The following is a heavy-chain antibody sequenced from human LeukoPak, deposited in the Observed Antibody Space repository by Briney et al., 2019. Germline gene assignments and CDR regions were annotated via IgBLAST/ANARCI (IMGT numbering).Heavy chain of an antibody. CDR3: AGEIPFDY. V-gene: IGHV3-48*01. CDR1: GFTFSSYA. Sequence: PGGSLRLSCAASGFTFSSYAMSWVRQAPGKGLEWVSYISSSSSTIYYADSVKGRFTISRDNAKNSLYLQMNSLRAEDTAVYYCAGEIPFDYWGQGTLVTVSS. CDR2: ISSSSSTI. J-gene: IGHJ4*02.